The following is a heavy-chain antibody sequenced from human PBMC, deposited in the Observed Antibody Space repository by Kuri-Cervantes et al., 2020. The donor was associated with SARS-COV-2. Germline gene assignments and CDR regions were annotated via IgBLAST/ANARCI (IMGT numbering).Heavy chain of an antibody. Sequence: ESLKISCAVYGGSFNDYYWTWIRQRPGKGLEWIGEINPDGSTNYKSALKSRVTISVDTSKNQFSLKLNSVTAADTAVYYCARGLIEVADYHYYYMDVWGKGTTVTVSS. D-gene: IGHD3-22*01. CDR3: ARGLIEVADYHYYYMDV. V-gene: IGHV4-34*01. CDR1: GGSFNDYY. CDR2: INPDGST. J-gene: IGHJ6*03.